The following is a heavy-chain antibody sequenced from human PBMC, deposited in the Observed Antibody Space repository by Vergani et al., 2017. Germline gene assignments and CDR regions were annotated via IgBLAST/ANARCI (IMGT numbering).Heavy chain of an antibody. V-gene: IGHV3-23*01. CDR2: LTGGGGST. D-gene: IGHD5-12*01. CDR3: VRDAGGYENFLNS. J-gene: IGHJ4*02. Sequence: EVQLLESGGRLKQPGGPVRLSCAASGFTFSTYAMHWVRQAPGKGLEWVSALTGGGGSTFYADSFKGRFIISRDNSRDTLYLQMNSLRPEDTATYHCVRDAGGYENFLNSWGKGPRVTVSS. CDR1: GFTFSTYA.